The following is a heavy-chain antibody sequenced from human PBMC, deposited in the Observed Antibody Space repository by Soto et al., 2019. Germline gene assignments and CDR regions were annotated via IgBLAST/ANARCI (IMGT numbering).Heavy chain of an antibody. V-gene: IGHV1-3*01. CDR2: INAGNGNT. Sequence: ASVKVSCKASGYTFTSYAMHWVRQAPGQRLEWMGWINAGNGNTKYSQKFQGRVTITRDTSASTAYMELSSLRSEDTAVYYCATGGRGGALGSNYYYYYSMYFWGKGTTVTVSS. CDR1: GYTFTSYA. J-gene: IGHJ6*03. D-gene: IGHD3-10*01. CDR3: ATGGRGGALGSNYYYYYSMYF.